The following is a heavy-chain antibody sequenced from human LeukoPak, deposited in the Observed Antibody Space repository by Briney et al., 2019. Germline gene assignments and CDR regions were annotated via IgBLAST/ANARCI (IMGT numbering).Heavy chain of an antibody. D-gene: IGHD6-6*01. CDR2: IWYDGSNK. Sequence: PGGSLRLSCAASGFTFSSYGMNWVRQAPGKGLEWVAVIWYDGSNKYYADSVKGRFTISRDNSKNTLYLQMNSLRAEDTAVYYCASDVRGGFYSSSWCRYYYGMDVWGQGTTVTVSS. CDR1: GFTFSSYG. CDR3: ASDVRGGFYSSSWCRYYYGMDV. J-gene: IGHJ6*02. V-gene: IGHV3-33*01.